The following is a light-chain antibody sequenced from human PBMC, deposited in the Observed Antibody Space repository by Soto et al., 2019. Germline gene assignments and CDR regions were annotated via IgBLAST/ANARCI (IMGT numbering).Light chain of an antibody. CDR2: KVS. V-gene: IGKV2-30*01. Sequence: DVVLTQSPLSLPVTLGQPASISCRSSYTLVSRDDGNTYLNWFQQRPGQPPRRLIYKVSNRDSGVPDRFSGSGSDTDFTLKISRVEAEDVGVYYCMQGTHWYTFGQGTKLEI. CDR1: YTLVSRDDGNTY. J-gene: IGKJ2*01. CDR3: MQGTHWYT.